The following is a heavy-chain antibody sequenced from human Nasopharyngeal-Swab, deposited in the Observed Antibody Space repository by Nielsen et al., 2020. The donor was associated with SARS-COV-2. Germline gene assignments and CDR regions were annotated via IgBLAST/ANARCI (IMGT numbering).Heavy chain of an antibody. CDR1: GYTFTSYG. CDR2: ISAYNGNT. V-gene: IGHV1-18*01. Sequence: ASVKVSCKASGYTFTSYGISWVRQAPGQGLEWMGWISAYNGNTNYARKLQGRVTMTTDTSTSTAYMELRSLRSDDTAVYYCARDTYDFWIKLYYYYYYGMDVWGQGTTVTVSS. D-gene: IGHD3-3*01. CDR3: ARDTYDFWIKLYYYYYYGMDV. J-gene: IGHJ6*02.